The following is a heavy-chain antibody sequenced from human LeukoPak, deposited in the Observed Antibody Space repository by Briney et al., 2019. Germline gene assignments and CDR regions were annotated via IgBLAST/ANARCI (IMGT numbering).Heavy chain of an antibody. CDR3: AREAVANFRGHYFDY. V-gene: IGHV1-69*01. J-gene: IGHJ4*02. CDR2: IIPIFGTA. D-gene: IGHD4-23*01. Sequence: GSSVKVSFKASGGTFSSYAISWVRQAPGQGLEWMGGIIPIFGTANYAQKFKGRVTITADESTSTAYMELSSLRSEDTAVYYCAREAVANFRGHYFDYWGQGTLVTVSS. CDR1: GGTFSSYA.